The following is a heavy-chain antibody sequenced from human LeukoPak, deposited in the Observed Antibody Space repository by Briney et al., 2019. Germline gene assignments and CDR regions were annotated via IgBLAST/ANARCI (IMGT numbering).Heavy chain of an antibody. Sequence: GGSLRLSCAASGFSFSKYGMHWVRQAPGKGLEWVAFIRDDGSSKYYRDSVKGRFTVSRDNSKNTLYLQINGLRPDDTALYYCAPSSPPGHLDYWGQGTLGTVSS. V-gene: IGHV3-30*02. J-gene: IGHJ4*02. CDR2: IRDDGSSK. CDR1: GFSFSKYG. CDR3: APSSPPGHLDY.